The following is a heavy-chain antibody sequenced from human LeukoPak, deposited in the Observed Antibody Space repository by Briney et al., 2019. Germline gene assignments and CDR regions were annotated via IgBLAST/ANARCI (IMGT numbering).Heavy chain of an antibody. V-gene: IGHV3-30*19. Sequence: PGTSLTLSCVASRFTFSHYSIHWLRQAPGKGREWLAVISYDGRGKFYGDSVKGRFSLSRDNSKNTVYLQMHRLSTEATAVYYCARGCGGDCPNAEYFQHWGQGTLVTVSS. CDR1: RFTFSHYS. J-gene: IGHJ1*01. CDR2: ISYDGRGK. CDR3: ARGCGGDCPNAEYFQH. D-gene: IGHD2-21*02.